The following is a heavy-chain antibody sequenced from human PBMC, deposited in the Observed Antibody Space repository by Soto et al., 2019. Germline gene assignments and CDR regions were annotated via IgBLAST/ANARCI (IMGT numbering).Heavy chain of an antibody. CDR1: GYTFTDYF. CDR2: INPNTGGT. V-gene: IGHV1-2*04. J-gene: IGHJ4*02. Sequence: QVQLVQSGAEVKNPGASVKVSCKASGYTFTDYFIHWVRQAPGQGLEWMGWINPNTGGTNYPQKFQGSVTMTRDTSGTTAYMELSRLTSDDTAVYYWATNPWGNGWYHVDHWGPGTLVTVSS. CDR3: ATNPWGNGWYHVDH. D-gene: IGHD6-19*01.